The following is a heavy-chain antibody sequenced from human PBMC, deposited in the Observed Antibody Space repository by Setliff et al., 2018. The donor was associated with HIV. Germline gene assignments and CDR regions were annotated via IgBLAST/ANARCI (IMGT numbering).Heavy chain of an antibody. J-gene: IGHJ6*02. V-gene: IGHV4-34*01. CDR1: GGSFSGYY. Sequence: SETLSLTCAVYGGSFSGYYWSWIRQPPGKGLERIGEINHSGSTNYNASLKSRVTLSVDTSKKQFSLKLRSVTAADTAVYYCASLGYCSDVRCYQPSYYYYGLDVWGQGTTVTVSS. D-gene: IGHD2-15*01. CDR2: INHSGST. CDR3: ASLGYCSDVRCYQPSYYYYGLDV.